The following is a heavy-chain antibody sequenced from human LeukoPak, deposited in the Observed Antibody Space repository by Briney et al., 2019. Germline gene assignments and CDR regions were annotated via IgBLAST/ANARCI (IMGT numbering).Heavy chain of an antibody. Sequence: GGSMRLSCAASGFTFSSYGMHWVRQAPGKGPEWVAVIWYDGSNKYYADSVKGRFTISRDNSKNTLYLQMNSLRAEDTAVYYCAKDGYDSSGYGYFQHWGQGTLVTVSS. CDR3: AKDGYDSSGYGYFQH. CDR1: GFTFSSYG. V-gene: IGHV3-33*06. D-gene: IGHD3-22*01. J-gene: IGHJ1*01. CDR2: IWYDGSNK.